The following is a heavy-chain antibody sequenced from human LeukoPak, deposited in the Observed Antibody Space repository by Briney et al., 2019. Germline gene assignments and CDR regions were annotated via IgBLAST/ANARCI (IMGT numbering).Heavy chain of an antibody. J-gene: IGHJ4*02. CDR1: GSTFSSYG. V-gene: IGHV3-30*03. CDR3: ARDLTGGPFDY. Sequence: GGSLRLSCAASGSTFSSYGMQWVRQAPGKGLEWVAVISYDGSNKYYADSVKGRFTISRDNSKNTLYLQMNSLRAEDTAVYYCARDLTGGPFDYWGQGTLVTVSS. CDR2: ISYDGSNK. D-gene: IGHD7-27*01.